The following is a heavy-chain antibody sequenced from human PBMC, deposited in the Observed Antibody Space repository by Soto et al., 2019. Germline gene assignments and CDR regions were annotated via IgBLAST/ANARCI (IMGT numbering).Heavy chain of an antibody. D-gene: IGHD3-3*01. Sequence: SETLSLTCAVSGVSISSGGYSWSWIRHPPGKGLEWIGYMYHSGSTYYNPSLKSRVTISVDRSKNQFSLNLSSVTATDTAMYYCARANDDFWRALDYWGQGTVVTVSS. CDR2: MYHSGST. V-gene: IGHV4-30-2*01. J-gene: IGHJ4*02. CDR1: GVSISSGGYS. CDR3: ARANDDFWRALDY.